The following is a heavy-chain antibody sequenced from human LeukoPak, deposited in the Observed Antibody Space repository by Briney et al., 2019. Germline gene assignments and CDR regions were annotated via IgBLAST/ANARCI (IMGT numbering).Heavy chain of an antibody. CDR3: ARQLIVGAKYNWFDP. D-gene: IGHD1-26*01. J-gene: IGHJ5*02. CDR2: IYYSGST. CDR1: GDSISSSSYY. Sequence: SETLSLTCTVSGDSISSSSYYWGWIRQPPGKGLEWIGNIYYSGSTYYNPSLRSRLTISLDTSKNQFSLKLSSVTVADTAVYYCARQLIVGAKYNWFDPWGQGTLVTVSS. V-gene: IGHV4-39*01.